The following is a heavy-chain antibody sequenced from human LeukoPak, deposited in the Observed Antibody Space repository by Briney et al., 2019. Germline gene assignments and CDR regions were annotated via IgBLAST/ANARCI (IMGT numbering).Heavy chain of an antibody. CDR2: IIPIFGTA. V-gene: IGHV1-69*13. CDR1: GGTCSSYA. J-gene: IGHJ6*02. D-gene: IGHD3-9*01. CDR3: KQKTAYDILTGLYYYGMDV. Sequence: GASMKVSCKASGGTCSSYAISFVRHAPGQGLDWIGGIIPIFGTANYAQKFQGRVTITADESTSTAYMELSSLRSEDTAVYFFKQKTAYDILTGLYYYGMDVWGQGTTVTVSS.